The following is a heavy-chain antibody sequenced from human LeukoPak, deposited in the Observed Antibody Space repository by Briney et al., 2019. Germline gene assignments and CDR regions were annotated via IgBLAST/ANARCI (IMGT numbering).Heavy chain of an antibody. CDR2: IKQDESEK. J-gene: IGHJ4*02. Sequence: GGSLRLSCAASGFTFSSYWMSWVRQAPGKGLEWVANIKQDESEKYYVDSVKGRFTISRDNAKNSLYLQMNSLRAEDTAVYYCARDPVAGTTTFDYWGQGTLVTVSS. D-gene: IGHD1-7*01. CDR3: ARDPVAGTTTFDY. CDR1: GFTFSSYW. V-gene: IGHV3-7*01.